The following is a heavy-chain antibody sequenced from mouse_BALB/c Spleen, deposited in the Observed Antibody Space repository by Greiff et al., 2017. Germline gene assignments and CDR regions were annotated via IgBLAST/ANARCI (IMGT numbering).Heavy chain of an antibody. J-gene: IGHJ2*01. CDR1: GFTFSSYT. CDR3: TRDRDY. V-gene: IGHV5-6-4*01. CDR2: ISSGGSYT. Sequence: EVMLVESGGGLVKPGGSLKLSCAASGFTFSSYTMSWVRQTPEERLEWVATISSGGSYTYYPDSVKGRFTISRDNAKNTLYLQMSSLKSEDTAMYYCTRDRDYWGQGTTLTVSS.